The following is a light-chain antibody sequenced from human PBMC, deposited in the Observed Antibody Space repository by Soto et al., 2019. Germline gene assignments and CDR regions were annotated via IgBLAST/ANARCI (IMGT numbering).Light chain of an antibody. CDR2: AAS. CDR1: QGISSY. Sequence: IQLTQSPSSLSASVGDRVTITCRASQGISSYLAWYQHKPGKAPKLLIYAASTLQSGVPSRFSGSGSGTDFTLTISSLQPEDFETYYCQHLNSYPFTFGGGTKVEIK. CDR3: QHLNSYPFT. V-gene: IGKV1-9*01. J-gene: IGKJ4*01.